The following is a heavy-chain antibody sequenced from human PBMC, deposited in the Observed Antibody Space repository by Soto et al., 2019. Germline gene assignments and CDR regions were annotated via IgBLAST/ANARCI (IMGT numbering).Heavy chain of an antibody. Sequence: SETLSLTCTVSGGSISSYYWSWIRQPPGKGLEWIGYIYYSGSTNYNPSLKSRATISVDTSKNRFSLKLSSVTAADTAVYYCARGLGDYYDSSGYYLWYFDYWGQGTLVTVSS. CDR1: GGSISSYY. CDR2: IYYSGST. V-gene: IGHV4-59*01. CDR3: ARGLGDYYDSSGYYLWYFDY. D-gene: IGHD3-22*01. J-gene: IGHJ4*02.